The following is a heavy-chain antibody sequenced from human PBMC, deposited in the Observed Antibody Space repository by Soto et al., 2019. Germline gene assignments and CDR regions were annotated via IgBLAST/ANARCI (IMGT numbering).Heavy chain of an antibody. CDR1: GDTISTGGYS. CDR2: TYHSGNP. CDR3: AGSGQSNSWYDNCFAP. Sequence: SETLSLTCGVSGDTISTGGYSWAWIRQPPGKALEWIGHTYHSGNPYYNPSLKSRVIISVDRSKNQFSLKLSSVTAADTAVYYCAGSGQSNSWYDNCFAPGGRETQVPVPS. J-gene: IGHJ5*02. D-gene: IGHD6-13*01. V-gene: IGHV4-30-2*01.